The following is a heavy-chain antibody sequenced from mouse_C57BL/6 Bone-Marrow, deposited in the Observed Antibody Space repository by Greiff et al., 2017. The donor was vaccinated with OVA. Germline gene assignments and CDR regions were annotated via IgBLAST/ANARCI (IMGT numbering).Heavy chain of an antibody. J-gene: IGHJ4*01. CDR2: IDPEDGET. CDR1: GFNIKDYY. V-gene: IGHV14-2*01. CDR3: ARRGAMDY. Sequence: LVESGAELVKPGASVKLSCTASGFNIKDYYMHWVKQRTEQGLEWIGRIDPEDGETKYASKFQGKATITADTSSNTAYLQLSSLTSEDTAVYYCARRGAMDYWGQGTSVTVSS.